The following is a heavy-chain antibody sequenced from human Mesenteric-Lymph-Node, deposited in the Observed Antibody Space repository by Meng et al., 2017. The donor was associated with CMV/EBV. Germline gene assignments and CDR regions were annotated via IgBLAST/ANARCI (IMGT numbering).Heavy chain of an antibody. V-gene: IGHV3-66*01. Sequence: CAASGFSVSSKYMSWVRQAPGKGLEWVSVLYSGGSTYYADSVKSRFTISRDNSKNTLYLQMNSLRAEDTAVYYCARGWLQSPNYFDFWGQGTLVTVSS. CDR1: GFSVSSKY. D-gene: IGHD5-24*01. CDR2: LYSGGST. CDR3: ARGWLQSPNYFDF. J-gene: IGHJ4*02.